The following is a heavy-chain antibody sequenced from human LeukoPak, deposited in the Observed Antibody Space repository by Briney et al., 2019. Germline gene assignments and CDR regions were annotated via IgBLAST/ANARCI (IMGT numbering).Heavy chain of an antibody. D-gene: IGHD3-10*01. CDR1: GSSINSHY. J-gene: IGHJ4*02. V-gene: IGHV4-59*11. Sequence: PSETLSLTCSVSGSSINSHYWSWIRQSPGKGLEWIGYVFNGGSTNYNPSLKSRVTMSLDTSRDQFSLRLSSVTAADTAIDYCASRPADSTWFGVFDYWSQGTLVTVSS. CDR3: ASRPADSTWFGVFDY. CDR2: VFNGGST.